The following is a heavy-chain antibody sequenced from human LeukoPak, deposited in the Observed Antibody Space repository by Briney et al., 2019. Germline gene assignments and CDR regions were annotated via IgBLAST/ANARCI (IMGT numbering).Heavy chain of an antibody. V-gene: IGHV3-53*01. CDR1: GFTVSSNY. Sequence: GGSLRLSCAASGFTVSSNYMSWVRQAPGKGLEWVSVIYSGGSTYYADSVKGRFTISRDNSKNTLYLQMNSLRAEDTAVYYCARDFPDSSGYYYYYYMDVWGKGTTVTVSS. CDR3: ARDFPDSSGYYYYYYMDV. J-gene: IGHJ6*03. D-gene: IGHD3-22*01. CDR2: IYSGGST.